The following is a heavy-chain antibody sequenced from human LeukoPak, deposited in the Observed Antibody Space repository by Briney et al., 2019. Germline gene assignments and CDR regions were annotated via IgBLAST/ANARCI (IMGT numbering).Heavy chain of an antibody. D-gene: IGHD3-9*01. V-gene: IGHV1-2*02. Sequence: GASVKVSCKTSGYSFSDYYMHWVRQAPGQGLEWMGWINPYSGVTSSAQKFQGRVTMTRDTSITTVHMELYRLISDDTAIYYCARADRLDGAPYLIGPWGQGTLVTVSS. CDR3: ARADRLDGAPYLIGP. CDR2: INPYSGVT. J-gene: IGHJ5*02. CDR1: GYSFSDYY.